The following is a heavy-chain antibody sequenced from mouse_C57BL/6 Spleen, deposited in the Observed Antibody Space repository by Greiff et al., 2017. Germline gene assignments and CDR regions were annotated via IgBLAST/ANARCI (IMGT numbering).Heavy chain of an antibody. CDR1: GYTFTSYG. Sequence: QVQLQQPGAELVKPGASVKLSCKASGYTFTSYGMRWVKQRPGQGLEWIGEIDPSDSYTNYNQKFKGKATLTVDTSSSTAYMQLSSLTSEDSAVYYFARSDGNYYYFDYWGQGTTLTVSS. CDR2: IDPSDSYT. D-gene: IGHD2-1*01. CDR3: ARSDGNYYYFDY. V-gene: IGHV1-50*01. J-gene: IGHJ2*01.